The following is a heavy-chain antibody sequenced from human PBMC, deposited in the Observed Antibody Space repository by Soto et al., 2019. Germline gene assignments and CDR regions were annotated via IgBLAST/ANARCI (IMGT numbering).Heavy chain of an antibody. D-gene: IGHD6-6*01. CDR1: GFTFSSYS. J-gene: IGHJ5*02. Sequence: GGSLRLSCAASGFTFSSYSMNWVRQAPGKGLEWVSYISSSSSTIYYSDSVKGRFTISRDNAKNSLYLQMNSLRAEDTAVYYCARDHLPYSSSSWFDPWCQGTLVTVSS. V-gene: IGHV3-48*04. CDR2: ISSSSSTI. CDR3: ARDHLPYSSSSWFDP.